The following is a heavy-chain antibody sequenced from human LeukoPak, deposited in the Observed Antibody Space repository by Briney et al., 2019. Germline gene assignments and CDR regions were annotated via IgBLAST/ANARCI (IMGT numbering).Heavy chain of an antibody. Sequence: GGSLRLSCAASGFTFSSYSMNWVRQAPGKGLEWVSSISSSSSYIYYADSVKGRFTISRDNAKNSLYLQMNSLRAEDMAVCYCTGHHQAYSRTYWGQGTLVTVSS. J-gene: IGHJ4*02. CDR2: ISSSSSYI. CDR3: TGHHQAYSRTY. D-gene: IGHD4-11*01. CDR1: GFTFSSYS. V-gene: IGHV3-21*01.